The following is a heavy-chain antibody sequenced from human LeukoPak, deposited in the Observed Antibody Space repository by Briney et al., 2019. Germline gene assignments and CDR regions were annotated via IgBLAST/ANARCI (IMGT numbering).Heavy chain of an antibody. Sequence: GEALQISCKGSGNSFTNQWFSWGRQMPGEGLEGRGRIDPKDSYTDFSPSFQDHVTISWGQSINTAYLQWTSLKASDTAMYYCATPAAGYYYGMDVWGKGTLVTVSS. CDR3: ATPAAGYYYGMDV. CDR1: GNSFTNQW. CDR2: IDPKDSYT. V-gene: IGHV5-10-1*01. D-gene: IGHD6-25*01. J-gene: IGHJ6*04.